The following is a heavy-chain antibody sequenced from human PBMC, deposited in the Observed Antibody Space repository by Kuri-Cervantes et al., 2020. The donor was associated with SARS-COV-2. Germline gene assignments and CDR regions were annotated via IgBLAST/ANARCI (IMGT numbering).Heavy chain of an antibody. CDR3: AREVRTVGYYYYMDV. Sequence: ESLKISCAASGFTFSTYSMTWVRQAPGKGLEWVSSISSSSSQRYYVDSEKGRFTISRDNAKNTLYLQMNSLRAEDTAVYYCAREVRTVGYYYYMDVWGKGTTVTVSS. CDR1: GFTFSTYS. D-gene: IGHD4-23*01. J-gene: IGHJ6*03. CDR2: ISSSSSQR. V-gene: IGHV3-21*04.